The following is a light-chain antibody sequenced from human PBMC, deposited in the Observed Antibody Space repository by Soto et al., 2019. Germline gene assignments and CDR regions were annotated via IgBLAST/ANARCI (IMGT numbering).Light chain of an antibody. CDR1: QSVSSN. CDR3: QQHNNWPPIT. V-gene: IGKV3-15*01. J-gene: IGKJ5*01. Sequence: EVVITQPPATRSAPLVDRAHLSFMASQSVSSNLAWYQQKPGQAPRLLMYGASTRATGFPARFSGSGSGTEFTLTIRSLQSEDFAVYSCQQHNNWPPITCGQGKRREI. CDR2: GAS.